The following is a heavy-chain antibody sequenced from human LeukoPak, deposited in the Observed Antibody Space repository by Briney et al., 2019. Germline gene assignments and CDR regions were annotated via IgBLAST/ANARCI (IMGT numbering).Heavy chain of an antibody. CDR2: ISYDGSNK. CDR1: GFTFSSYG. CDR3: IFGYSNYSIWFDP. Sequence: GSLGLSCAASGFTFSSYGMHWVRQAPGKGLEWVAVISYDGSNKYYADSVKGRFTISRDNSKNTLYLQMNSLRAEDTAVYYCIFGYSNYSIWFDPWGQGTLVTVSS. V-gene: IGHV3-30*03. D-gene: IGHD4-4*01. J-gene: IGHJ5*02.